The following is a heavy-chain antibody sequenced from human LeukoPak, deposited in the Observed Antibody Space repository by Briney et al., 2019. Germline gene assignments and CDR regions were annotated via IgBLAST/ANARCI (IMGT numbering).Heavy chain of an antibody. CDR1: GGSFSGYY. CDR3: VRDIAAAGGFDY. D-gene: IGHD6-13*01. CDR2: INNSAST. Sequence: SETLSLTCGVYGGSFSGYYWSWIRQPPGKGLEWIGEINNSASTNYNPSLKSRVTISVDTSKNQFSLKLSSVTAADTAVYYCVRDIAAAGGFDYWGQGTLVTVSS. V-gene: IGHV4-34*01. J-gene: IGHJ4*02.